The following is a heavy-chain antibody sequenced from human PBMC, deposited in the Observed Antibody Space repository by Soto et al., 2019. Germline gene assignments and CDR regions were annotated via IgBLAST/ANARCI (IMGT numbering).Heavy chain of an antibody. J-gene: IGHJ6*02. Sequence: GGSLRLSCSASGFTFSGSAMHWVRQASGKGLEWVGRIRSKANSYATAYAASVKGRFTISRDDSKNTAYLQMNSLKTEDTAVYYCTRNGADYYGSDQNGIGIWGQGTTGTGSS. D-gene: IGHD3-10*01. CDR3: TRNGADYYGSDQNGIGI. CDR2: IRSKANSYAT. CDR1: GFTFSGSA. V-gene: IGHV3-73*01.